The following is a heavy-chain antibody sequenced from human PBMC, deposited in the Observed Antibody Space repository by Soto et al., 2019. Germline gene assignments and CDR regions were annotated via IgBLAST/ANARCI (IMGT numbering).Heavy chain of an antibody. CDR3: ARGVGAISY. CDR2: IIPIFGTA. D-gene: IGHD1-26*01. CDR1: GGTFIIYP. J-gene: IGHJ4*02. V-gene: IGHV1-69*13. Sequence: SVKVCSKASGGTFIIYPISWWRQAPGQGLEWMGGIIPIFGTANYAQKFQGRVTITADESTSTAYMELSSLRSEDTAVYYCARGVGAISYWGQGTLVTVSS.